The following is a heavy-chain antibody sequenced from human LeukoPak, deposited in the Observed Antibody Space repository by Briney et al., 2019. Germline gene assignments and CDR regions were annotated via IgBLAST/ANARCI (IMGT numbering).Heavy chain of an antibody. CDR1: GTSFSSYY. Sequence: PSETLSLTCGVSGTSFSSYYWSWIRQTPGKGLEWIGEVDHSGYTNMNPSLKGRVTISVDTSKNQFSLRMSTVTAADTAVYFCARMTTGHDYWGQGTLVTVSP. J-gene: IGHJ4*02. D-gene: IGHD4-17*01. V-gene: IGHV4-34*01. CDR3: ARMTTGHDY. CDR2: VDHSGYT.